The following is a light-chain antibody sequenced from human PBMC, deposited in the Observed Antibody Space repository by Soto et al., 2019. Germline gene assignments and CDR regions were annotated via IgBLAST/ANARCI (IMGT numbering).Light chain of an antibody. CDR3: QHRGNWPLT. CDR1: QSVSSY. J-gene: IGKJ4*01. V-gene: IGKV3-11*01. Sequence: EIVLTQSPATLSLSPGERATLSCRASQSVSSYLAWYQQKPGQAPRLLIYDTSNRATGIPARFSGSGSGTDFTLTISTLEPEDFAVYYCQHRGNWPLTFGGGTKMELK. CDR2: DTS.